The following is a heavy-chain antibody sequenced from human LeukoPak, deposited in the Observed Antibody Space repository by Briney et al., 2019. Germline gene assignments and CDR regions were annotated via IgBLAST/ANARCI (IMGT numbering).Heavy chain of an antibody. Sequence: PSETLPLTCTVSGGSISSYYWSWIRQPPGKGLEWIGYIYYSGSTNYSPPLKSRVTISVDTSKNQFSLKLSSVTAADTAVYYCASSRDGYLRNFDYWGQGTLVTVSS. CDR3: ASSRDGYLRNFDY. J-gene: IGHJ4*02. D-gene: IGHD5-24*01. CDR2: IYYSGST. CDR1: GGSISSYY. V-gene: IGHV4-59*01.